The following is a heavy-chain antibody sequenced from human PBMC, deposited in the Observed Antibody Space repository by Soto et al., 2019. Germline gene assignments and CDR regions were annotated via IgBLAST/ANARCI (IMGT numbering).Heavy chain of an antibody. CDR1: EYTFTSYD. CDR2: MNPNSGNT. CDR3: ASSSGERYYYYMDV. V-gene: IGHV1-8*01. J-gene: IGHJ6*03. D-gene: IGHD4-17*01. Sequence: QVQLVQSGAEVKKPGASVKVSCKASEYTFTSYDINWVRQATGQGLEWMGWMNPNSGNTGYAQKFQGRVTMTRNTSISTAYMELSSLRSEDTAMYYCASSSGERYYYYMDVWGKGTTVTVSS.